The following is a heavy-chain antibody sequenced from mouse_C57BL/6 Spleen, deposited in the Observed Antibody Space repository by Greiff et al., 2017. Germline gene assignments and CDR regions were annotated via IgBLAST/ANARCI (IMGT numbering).Heavy chain of an antibody. J-gene: IGHJ2*01. CDR1: GYTFTTYP. D-gene: IGHD2-4*01. CDR2: FHPYNDDT. CDR3: ARGAYDYGYFDY. V-gene: IGHV1-47*01. Sequence: VQVVESGAELVKPGASVKMSCKASGYTFTTYPIEWMKQNHGKSLEWIGNFHPYNDDTKYNEKFKGKATLTVEKSSSTVYLELSRLTSDDSAVYYCARGAYDYGYFDYRGQGTTLTVSS.